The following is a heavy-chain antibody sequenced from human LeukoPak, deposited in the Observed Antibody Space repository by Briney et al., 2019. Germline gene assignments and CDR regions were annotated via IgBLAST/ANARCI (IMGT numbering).Heavy chain of an antibody. CDR2: INHSGTT. D-gene: IGHD3-22*01. CDR1: GGSSSGYY. J-gene: IGHJ4*02. CDR3: AQNGYYFES. Sequence: PSETLSLTCAVYGGSSSGYYWSWIRQPPGKGLEWIGEINHSGTTNYNPSLKSRVAISVDTSKNQFSLKLSFVTAADTAVYYCAQNGYYFESWGQGTLATVSS. V-gene: IGHV4-34*01.